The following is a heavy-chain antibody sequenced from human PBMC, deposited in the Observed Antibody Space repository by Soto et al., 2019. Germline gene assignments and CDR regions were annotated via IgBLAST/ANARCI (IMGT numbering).Heavy chain of an antibody. D-gene: IGHD6-6*01. Sequence: HPGGSLRLSCAASGFTFSSYGMHWVRQAPGKGMEWVAVISYDGTNNYDADSVEGRITIARDNSKNTLYLQMNSLRAEDTVVYYCAKEGRRYSSSSWYFDDWGQGTLVTVSS. CDR3: AKEGRRYSSSSWYFDD. CDR2: ISYDGTNN. CDR1: GFTFSSYG. V-gene: IGHV3-30*18. J-gene: IGHJ4*02.